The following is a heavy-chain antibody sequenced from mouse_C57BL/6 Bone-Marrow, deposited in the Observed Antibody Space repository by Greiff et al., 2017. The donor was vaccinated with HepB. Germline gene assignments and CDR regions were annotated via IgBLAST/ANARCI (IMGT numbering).Heavy chain of an antibody. J-gene: IGHJ4*01. CDR1: GYTFTSYW. V-gene: IGHV1-59*01. D-gene: IGHD2-4*01. CDR3: ARTYYDYDDGLYYAMDY. CDR2: IDPSDSYP. Sequence: QVQLQQSGAELVKPGASVKVSCKASGYTFTSYWMHWVKQRPGQGLEWIGVIDPSDSYPNYNQKFKGKATLTVDTSSSTAYMQLSSLTSEDSAVYYCARTYYDYDDGLYYAMDYWGQGTSVTVSS.